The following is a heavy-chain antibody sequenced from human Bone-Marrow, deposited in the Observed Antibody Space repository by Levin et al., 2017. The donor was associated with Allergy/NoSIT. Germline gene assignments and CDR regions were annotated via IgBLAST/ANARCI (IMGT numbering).Heavy chain of an antibody. CDR2: LSHDGNNK. V-gene: IGHV3-30-3*01. CDR1: GFTFSSSA. CDR3: ASRGQMATITVFAY. Sequence: GGSLRLSCEVSGFTFSSSAMHWVRQAPGKGLEWVAVLSHDGNNKYYADSVKGRFTISRDNSKNTLYLQMNSLRTEDTAVYYCASRGQMATITVFAYWGQGPLVTVSS. J-gene: IGHJ4*02. D-gene: IGHD5-24*01.